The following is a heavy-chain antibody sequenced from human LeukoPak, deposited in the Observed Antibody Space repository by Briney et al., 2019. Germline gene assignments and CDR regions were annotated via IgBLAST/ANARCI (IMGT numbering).Heavy chain of an antibody. D-gene: IGHD1-26*01. CDR1: GGSISSSSYY. V-gene: IGHV4-61*05. CDR3: ARTKSQSGSYRYYFDS. J-gene: IGHJ4*02. Sequence: SETLSLTCTVSGGSISSSSYYWGWIRQPPGKGLEWIGYIYSTGSTNYNPSLKSRITMSVDTSKNQFSLKLSSVIAADTAVYYCARTKSQSGSYRYYFDSWGQGTLVTVSS. CDR2: IYSTGST.